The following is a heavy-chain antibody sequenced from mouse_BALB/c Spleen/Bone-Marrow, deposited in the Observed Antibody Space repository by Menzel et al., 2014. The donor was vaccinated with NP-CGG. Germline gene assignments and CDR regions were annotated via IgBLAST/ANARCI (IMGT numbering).Heavy chain of an antibody. CDR1: GYTFTSYY. J-gene: IGHJ3*01. V-gene: IGHV1S56*01. CDR2: IYPGDGST. D-gene: IGHD1-1*01. Sequence: QVQPQQSGPELVKPGASGKMSCKASGYTFTSYYIHWVKQRPGQGLERIGWIYPGDGSTKYNEKFKGKTTLTADKSSSTAYMLLSSLTSEDSAIYFCARGDYYYGSSRAWFAYWGQGTLVTVSA. CDR3: ARGDYYYGSSRAWFAY.